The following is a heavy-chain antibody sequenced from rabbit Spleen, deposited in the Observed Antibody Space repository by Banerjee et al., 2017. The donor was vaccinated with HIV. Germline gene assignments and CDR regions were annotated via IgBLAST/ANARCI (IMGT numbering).Heavy chain of an antibody. Sequence: QEQLEESGGGLVKPGASLTLTCKASGFSFSTSYDICWVRQAPGKGLEWIGCMYTGNGKNYYASWAKGRFTISKTSSTAVTLQMTSLTAADTATYFCARDSGTYDYIDVYFNLWGQGTLVTVS. CDR2: MYTGNGKN. V-gene: IGHV1S45*01. CDR1: GFSFSTSYD. CDR3: ARDSGTYDYIDVYFNL. D-gene: IGHD6-1*01. J-gene: IGHJ4*01.